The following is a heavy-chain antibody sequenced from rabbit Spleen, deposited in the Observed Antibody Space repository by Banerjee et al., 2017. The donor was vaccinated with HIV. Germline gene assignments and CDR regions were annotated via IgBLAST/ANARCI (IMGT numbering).Heavy chain of an antibody. J-gene: IGHJ4*01. Sequence: EESGGDLVKPGASLTLTCTASGFSFSSRYYMCWVRQAPGKGLEWIACIYVGSGGGTKYASWAKGRFTISRTSSTTVTLQMTSLTVADTATYFCARDTGSGHYIDAYFDLWGPGTLVTVS. CDR2: IYVGSGGGT. CDR3: ARDTGSGHYIDAYFDL. CDR1: GFSFSSRYY. D-gene: IGHD1-1*01. V-gene: IGHV1S40*01.